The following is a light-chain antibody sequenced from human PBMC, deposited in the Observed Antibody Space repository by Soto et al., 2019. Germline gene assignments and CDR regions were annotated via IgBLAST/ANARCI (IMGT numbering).Light chain of an antibody. V-gene: IGLV2-8*01. CDR2: EVS. Sequence: QSALTQPPSASGSPGQSVTISCTGTSSDVGGYNYVSWYQQHPGKAPNLMIYEVSKRPSGVPDRFSGSKSGNTASLTVSGLQAEEEADYYCSSYAGSKNYVVFGGGTKLTVL. CDR3: SSYAGSKNYVV. CDR1: SSDVGGYNY. J-gene: IGLJ2*01.